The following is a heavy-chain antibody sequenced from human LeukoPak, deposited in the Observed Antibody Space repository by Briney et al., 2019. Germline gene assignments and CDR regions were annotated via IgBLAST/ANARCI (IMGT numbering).Heavy chain of an antibody. Sequence: ASVKVSCKASGYTFTSYYMHWVRQAPGQGLEWMGIINPSGGSTSYAQKLQGRVTMTTDTSTSTAYMELRSLRSDDTAVYYCARPAQPDYDILTGYYLGYWGQGTLVTVSS. D-gene: IGHD3-9*01. CDR3: ARPAQPDYDILTGYYLGY. V-gene: IGHV1-46*01. J-gene: IGHJ4*02. CDR2: INPSGGST. CDR1: GYTFTSYY.